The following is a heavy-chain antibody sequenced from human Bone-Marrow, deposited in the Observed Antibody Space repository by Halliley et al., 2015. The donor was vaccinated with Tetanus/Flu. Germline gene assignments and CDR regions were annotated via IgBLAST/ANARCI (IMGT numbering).Heavy chain of an antibody. V-gene: IGHV3-64*05. Sequence: YVSSITSNGDSTDYADSVKGRFTISRDNSKNTVFVQLSSLRVEDTAVYYCVKAGPTTLSPFDHWGQGTLVTVSS. D-gene: IGHD1-26*01. J-gene: IGHJ4*02. CDR3: VKAGPTTLSPFDH. CDR2: ITSNGDST.